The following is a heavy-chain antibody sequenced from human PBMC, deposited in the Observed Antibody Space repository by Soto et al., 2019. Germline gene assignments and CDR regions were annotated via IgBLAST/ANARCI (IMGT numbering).Heavy chain of an antibody. J-gene: IGHJ6*02. CDR2: INHSGST. V-gene: IGHV4-34*01. D-gene: IGHD3-10*01. CDR1: GGSFSGYY. CDR3: ARRHYGSGSYYGRDYYGMHV. Sequence: SETLSLTCAVYGGSFSGYYWSWIRQPPGKGLEWIGEINHSGSTNYNPSLKSRVTISVDTSKNQFSLKLSSVTAADTAVYYCARRHYGSGSYYGRDYYGMHVSGQGTTVTVSS.